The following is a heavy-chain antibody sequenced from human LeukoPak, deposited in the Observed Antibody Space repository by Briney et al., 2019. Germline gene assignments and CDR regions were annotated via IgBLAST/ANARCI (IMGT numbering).Heavy chain of an antibody. D-gene: IGHD4-17*01. V-gene: IGHV3-15*01. CDR2: IKSKTDGGTT. J-gene: IGHJ3*02. CDR3: TTTAPDGDYPWI. Sequence: GGSLRLSCAASGFTFSNAWMSWGRQAPGKGLEWVGRIKSKTDGGTTDYAAPVKGRFTISRDDSKNTLYLQMNSLKTEDTAVYYCTTTAPDGDYPWIWGQGTMVTVSS. CDR1: GFTFSNAW.